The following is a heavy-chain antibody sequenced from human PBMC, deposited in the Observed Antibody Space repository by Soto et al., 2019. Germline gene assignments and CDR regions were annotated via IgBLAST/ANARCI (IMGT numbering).Heavy chain of an antibody. CDR3: VRSRQMESGNDYGLDV. CDR2: YHSGGST. CDR1: GVSLDTADTW. Sequence: QVQLQESGSGLVKPSQSLSLTCTVSGVSLDTADTWWSWIRQSPGKGLECIGYYHSGGSTYCDASFRSRVIISADTSNSQFSLKLSSVTVADTAVYFCVRSRQMESGNDYGLDVWGQGTTVTVSS. V-gene: IGHV4-30-4*01. J-gene: IGHJ6*02. D-gene: IGHD1-1*01.